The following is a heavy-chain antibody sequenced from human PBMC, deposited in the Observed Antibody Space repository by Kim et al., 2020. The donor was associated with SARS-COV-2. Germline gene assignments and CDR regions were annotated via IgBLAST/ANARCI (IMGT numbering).Heavy chain of an antibody. CDR1: GGSFSGYY. J-gene: IGHJ5*02. CDR3: ARDLNDYGGNRGSWFDP. Sequence: SETLSLTCAVYGGSFSGYYWSWIRQPPGKGLEWIGEINPSGSPNYTPSLKSRVTMSVDTSKNQFSLKLSAVTAADTAVYYCARDLNDYGGNRGSWFDPWGQGTRVTVSS. V-gene: IGHV4-34*01. CDR2: INPSGSP. D-gene: IGHD4-17*01.